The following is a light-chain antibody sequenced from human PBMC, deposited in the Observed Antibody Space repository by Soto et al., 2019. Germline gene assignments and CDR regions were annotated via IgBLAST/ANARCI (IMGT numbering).Light chain of an antibody. CDR2: EAT. Sequence: QPASVSGSPGQSITISCTGTTSDVGSYNLVSWYQQNPGKAPKLLIYEATKRPSGVSSRFSGSKSGNTASLTISGLQAEDEAEYYCCSYGGVDSVFFGGGTKLTVL. J-gene: IGLJ2*01. CDR1: TSDVGSYNL. V-gene: IGLV2-23*01. CDR3: CSYGGVDSVF.